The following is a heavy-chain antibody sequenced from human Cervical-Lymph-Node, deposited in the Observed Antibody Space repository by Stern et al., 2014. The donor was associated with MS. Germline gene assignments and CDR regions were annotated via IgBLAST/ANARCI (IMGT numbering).Heavy chain of an antibody. CDR1: GFSLTTNGVA. CDR3: AHRDDWQLDFAY. D-gene: IGHD6-6*01. J-gene: IGHJ4*02. Sequence: QVTLKESGPTLVIPTQTLTLTCTFSGFSLTTNGVAVGWIRQPPGKALEWLALIYWDDDTRYSPSLKSRLTITKDTSKNQLLLTMTNVEPVDTATYYCAHRDDWQLDFAYWGQGILVTVSS. V-gene: IGHV2-5*02. CDR2: IYWDDDT.